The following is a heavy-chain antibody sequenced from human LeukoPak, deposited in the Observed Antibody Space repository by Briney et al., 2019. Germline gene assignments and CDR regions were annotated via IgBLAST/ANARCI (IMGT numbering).Heavy chain of an antibody. D-gene: IGHD2-2*01. CDR1: GGTFSSYA. CDR3: ARGTVVPAAPGASAFDI. Sequence: ASVKVSCKASGGTFSSYAISWVRQAPGQGLEWMGGIIPIFGTANYAQKFQGRVTITTDESTSTAYMELSSLRSEDTAVYYCARGTVVPAAPGASAFDIWGQGTMVTVSS. J-gene: IGHJ3*02. CDR2: IIPIFGTA. V-gene: IGHV1-69*05.